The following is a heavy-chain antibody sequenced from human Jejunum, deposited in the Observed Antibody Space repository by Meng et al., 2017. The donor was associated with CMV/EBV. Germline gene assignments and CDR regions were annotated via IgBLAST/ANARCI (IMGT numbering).Heavy chain of an antibody. D-gene: IGHD3-22*01. Sequence: TDLSIHGVRQAPGKGLEWMGGSEPEDGETIYAQKFQGRVIMTEDKFTDTAYMELSSLRSEDTAVYYCATRRDTYYYDNSGFYSLDYWGQGTLVTVSS. J-gene: IGHJ4*02. CDR3: ATRRDTYYYDNSGFYSLDY. CDR1: TDLS. V-gene: IGHV1-24*01. CDR2: SEPEDGET.